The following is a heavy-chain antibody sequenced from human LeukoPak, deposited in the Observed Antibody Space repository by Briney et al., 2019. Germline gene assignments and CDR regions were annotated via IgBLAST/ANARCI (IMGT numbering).Heavy chain of an antibody. D-gene: IGHD1-26*01. CDR2: INTNTGNP. CDR3: ARVKGGSYPHLYYGMDV. J-gene: IGHJ6*02. Sequence: GASVKVSCKASGYTFTSYAMNWVRQAPGQGLEWMGWINTNTGNPTYAQGFTGRFVFSLDTSVSTAYLQISSLKAEDPAVYYCARVKGGSYPHLYYGMDVWGQGTTVTVSS. V-gene: IGHV7-4-1*02. CDR1: GYTFTSYA.